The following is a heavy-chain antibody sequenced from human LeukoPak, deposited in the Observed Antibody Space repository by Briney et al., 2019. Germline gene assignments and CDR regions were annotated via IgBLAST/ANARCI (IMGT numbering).Heavy chain of an antibody. D-gene: IGHD4-23*01. J-gene: IGHJ6*03. V-gene: IGHV5-51*01. Sequence: KRGESLKISCKGSGYSFTSYWIGWVRQMPGKGLELMGIIYPCDSDTRYSPSFQGQVTISADKSISTAYLQWSSLKASDTAMYYCARHPSYDGGKGNRYYYYMDVWGKRTTVTVSS. CDR2: IYPCDSDT. CDR3: ARHPSYDGGKGNRYYYYMDV. CDR1: GYSFTSYW.